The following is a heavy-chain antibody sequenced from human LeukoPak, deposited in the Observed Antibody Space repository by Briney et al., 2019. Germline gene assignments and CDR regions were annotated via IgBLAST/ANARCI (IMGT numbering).Heavy chain of an antibody. Sequence: PSETLSLTCTVSGGSISSGDYYWSWIRQPPGKGLEWIGYIYYSGSTYYNPSLKSRLTISVDKSKNQFSLKLSSVTAADTAVYYCARDGPHSSGWSTNDAFDIWGQGTMVTVSS. D-gene: IGHD6-19*01. CDR2: IYYSGST. J-gene: IGHJ3*02. V-gene: IGHV4-30-4*01. CDR3: ARDGPHSSGWSTNDAFDI. CDR1: GGSISSGDYY.